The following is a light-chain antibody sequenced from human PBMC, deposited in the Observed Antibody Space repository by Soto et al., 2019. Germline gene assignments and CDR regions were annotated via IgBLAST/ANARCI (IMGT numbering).Light chain of an antibody. V-gene: IGLV2-14*01. CDR1: SSDVGGYNY. J-gene: IGLJ2*01. Sequence: QSVLTQPASVSGSPGQSITISCTGTSSDVGGYNYVSWYQQYPGKAPKLMIYEVSNRPSGVSNRFSGSKSGNTASLTISGLQAEDEADYYCSSYTSSSTVLFGGGTKVTVL. CDR2: EVS. CDR3: SSYTSSSTVL.